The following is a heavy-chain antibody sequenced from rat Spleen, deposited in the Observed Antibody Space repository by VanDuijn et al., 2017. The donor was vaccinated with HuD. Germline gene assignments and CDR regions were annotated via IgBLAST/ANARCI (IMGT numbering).Heavy chain of an antibody. D-gene: IGHD1-11*01. Sequence: EVQLVESDGGLVQPGRSLKLSCATSGFTFSDYYMAWVRQAPKKGLEWVATISYDGSSTYYRDSVKGRFTISRDIAKSTLYLQMDSLGSEDTATYYCARRHYGYTDYFDYWGQGVMVTVSS. V-gene: IGHV5-7*01. CDR3: ARRHYGYTDYFDY. J-gene: IGHJ2*01. CDR2: ISYDGSST. CDR1: GFTFSDYY.